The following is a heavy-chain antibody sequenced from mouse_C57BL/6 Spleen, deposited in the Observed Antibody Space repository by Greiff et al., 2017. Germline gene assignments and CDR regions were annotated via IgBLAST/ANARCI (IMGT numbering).Heavy chain of an antibody. V-gene: IGHV1-76*01. CDR3: ARAGRGYYFDY. J-gene: IGHJ2*01. Sequence: VQLVESGAELVRPGASVKLSCKASGYTFTDYYINWVKQRPGQGLEWIARIYPGSGNTYYNETFKGQATLTAEKSSSTAYMQLSSLTSEDSAVYFCARAGRGYYFDYWGQGTTLTVSS. D-gene: IGHD3-3*01. CDR2: IYPGSGNT. CDR1: GYTFTDYY.